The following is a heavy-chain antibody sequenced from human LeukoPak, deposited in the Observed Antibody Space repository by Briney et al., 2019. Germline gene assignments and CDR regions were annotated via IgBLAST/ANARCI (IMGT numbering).Heavy chain of an antibody. Sequence: SETLSLTCAVYGGSFSGYYWSWIRQPPGKGLEWIGEINHSGSTNYNPSLKSRVTISVDTSKNQFSLKLSSVTAADTAVYYCASRQYYDSWSGPLTFDYWGQGTLVTVSS. CDR1: GGSFSGYY. CDR2: INHSGST. J-gene: IGHJ4*02. D-gene: IGHD3-3*01. V-gene: IGHV4-34*01. CDR3: ASRQYYDSWSGPLTFDY.